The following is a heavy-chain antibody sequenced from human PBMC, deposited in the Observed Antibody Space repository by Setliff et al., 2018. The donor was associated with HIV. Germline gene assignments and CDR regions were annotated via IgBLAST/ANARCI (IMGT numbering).Heavy chain of an antibody. J-gene: IGHJ2*01. CDR1: GYSISSGFY. V-gene: IGHV4-38-2*02. CDR3: ARDVGLCGVDCWPYFYFDL. D-gene: IGHD2-21*02. CDR2: THYSGSS. Sequence: SETLSLTCAVSGYSISSGFYWNWIRQPPGKGLEWIGSTHYSGSSYYSPSLKSRVTVSLDTSKNQFSLKLSSMTAADTAVYYCARDVGLCGVDCWPYFYFDLWGRGNQVTVSS.